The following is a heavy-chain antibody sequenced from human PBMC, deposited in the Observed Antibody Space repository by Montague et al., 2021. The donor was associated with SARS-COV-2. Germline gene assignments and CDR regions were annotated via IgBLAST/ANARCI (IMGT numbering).Heavy chain of an antibody. CDR1: GGSINYYY. D-gene: IGHD6-13*01. CDR2: IYSSGNT. J-gene: IGHJ4*02. CDR3: ARGGHPTTASWFFFDS. V-gene: IGHV4-4*07. Sequence: SETLSLTCTVSGGSINYYYWHWLRQSAGQGLEWIWRIYSSGNTNSNPSLSRRVLMSVDSYPNKFYLTLNSVTAADTAAYYCARGGHPTTASWFFFDSWGQGALVTVSS.